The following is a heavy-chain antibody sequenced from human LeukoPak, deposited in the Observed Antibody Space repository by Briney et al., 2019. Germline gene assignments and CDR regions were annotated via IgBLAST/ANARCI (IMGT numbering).Heavy chain of an antibody. CDR3: ARLPARCASDKCYLH. Sequence: PGESLRLSCKGFGFTFNTYGIGWVRQMSGKGLEWMGIIYPGDSETNYSPSFQGQVAILADKSITTAYLQWNSLKASDTAMYYCARLPARCASDKCYLHWGQGTLVTVSS. D-gene: IGHD4/OR15-4a*01. CDR1: GFTFNTYG. J-gene: IGHJ4*02. CDR2: IYPGDSET. V-gene: IGHV5-51*01.